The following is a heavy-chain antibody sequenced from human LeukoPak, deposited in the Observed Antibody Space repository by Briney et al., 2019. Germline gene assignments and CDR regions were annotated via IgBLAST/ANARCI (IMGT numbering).Heavy chain of an antibody. Sequence: KPSETLSLTCTVSGGSISSTSYYWSWIRQPAGKGLEWIGHIYTTGSTNYNPSLKSRVTISLDTSKNQFSLKLSSVTAADTAVYYCARGAYFYGSGINWFDPWGQGTLITVSS. CDR2: IYTTGST. CDR3: ARGAYFYGSGINWFDP. V-gene: IGHV4-61*09. CDR1: GGSISSTSYY. J-gene: IGHJ5*02. D-gene: IGHD3-10*01.